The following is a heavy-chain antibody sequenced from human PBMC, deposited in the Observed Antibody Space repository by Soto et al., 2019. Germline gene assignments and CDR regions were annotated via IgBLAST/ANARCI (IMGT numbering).Heavy chain of an antibody. CDR2: ISSSSSYI. CDR3: ARDNARGDYSIDY. J-gene: IGHJ4*02. CDR1: GFTFSSYS. D-gene: IGHD4-17*01. Sequence: EVQLVESGGGLVKRGGSQRLSCAVSGFTFSSYSMNWVRQAPGKGLEWVSSISSSSSYIYYADSVKGRFTISRDNAKNSLYLQMNSLRAEDTAVYYCARDNARGDYSIDYWGQGTLVTVSS. V-gene: IGHV3-21*01.